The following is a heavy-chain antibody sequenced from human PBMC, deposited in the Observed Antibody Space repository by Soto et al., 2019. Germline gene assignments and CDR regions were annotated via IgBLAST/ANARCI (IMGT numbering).Heavy chain of an antibody. V-gene: IGHV3-9*01. CDR3: VKDESINGYSGHVRH. CDR1: GFTFDDYA. J-gene: IGHJ1*01. Sequence: EVQLVESGGGLVQPGRSLRLSCAASGFTFDDYAMHWVRQVPGKGLELVSGINWNSGSIGYADSVKGRVAISRDNAKNSLHLQMNSLRAEDTAFYYCVKDESINGYSGHVRHWGQGTLVTVSS. D-gene: IGHD1-26*01. CDR2: INWNSGSI.